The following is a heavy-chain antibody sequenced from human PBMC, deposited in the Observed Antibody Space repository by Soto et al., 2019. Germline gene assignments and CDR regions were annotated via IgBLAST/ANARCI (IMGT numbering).Heavy chain of an antibody. Sequence: PGGSLRLSCAASGFTFSSYAISWVRQAPGKGLEWVSAISGSGGSTYYADSVKGRFTISRDNSKNTLYLQMNSLRAEDTAVYYCAKDVLRFLEWLRYGMDVWGQGTTVTVSS. CDR1: GFTFSSYA. CDR2: ISGSGGST. D-gene: IGHD3-3*01. J-gene: IGHJ6*02. CDR3: AKDVLRFLEWLRYGMDV. V-gene: IGHV3-23*01.